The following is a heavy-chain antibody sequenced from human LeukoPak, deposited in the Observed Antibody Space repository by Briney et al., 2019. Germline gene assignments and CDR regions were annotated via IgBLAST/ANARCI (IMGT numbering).Heavy chain of an antibody. CDR2: IYYSGST. CDR3: ARERGYDSSGYYCDY. Sequence: PSETLSLTCTVSGGSISSYYWSWIRQPPGKGLEWIGYIYYSGSTNYNPSLKSRVTISGDASKNQFSLKLSSVTAADTAVYYCARERGYDSSGYYCDYWGQGTLVTVSS. CDR1: GGSISSYY. D-gene: IGHD3-22*01. J-gene: IGHJ4*02. V-gene: IGHV4-59*01.